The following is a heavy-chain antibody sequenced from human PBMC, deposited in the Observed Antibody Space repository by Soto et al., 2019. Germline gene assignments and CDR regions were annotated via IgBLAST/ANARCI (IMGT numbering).Heavy chain of an antibody. CDR2: ISSSGSTK. CDR3: ARAPRGNRFDP. V-gene: IGHV3-48*03. D-gene: IGHD3-16*01. J-gene: IGHJ5*02. CDR1: GFSFSSNE. Sequence: GGSLCLSCAASGFSFSSNEWNWVRQPPGKGLEWVSYISSSGSTKYNANPVKGRYTTSRDNVENKLYLQMDRLRAEDTGVYYCARAPRGNRFDPWGQGILVTVSS.